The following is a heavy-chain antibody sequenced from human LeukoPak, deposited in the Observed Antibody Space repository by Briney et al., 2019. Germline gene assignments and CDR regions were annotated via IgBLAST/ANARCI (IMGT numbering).Heavy chain of an antibody. V-gene: IGHV4-59*01. J-gene: IGHJ6*03. Sequence: SETLSLTCTVSGGSISSYYWSWIRQPPGKGLEWIGYIYYSGSTNYNPSLTSRVTISVDTSKNQFSLKLSSVTAADTAVYYCASNSYYYDSSGYYYDYYYMDVWGKGTTVTVSS. CDR2: IYYSGST. CDR1: GGSISSYY. CDR3: ASNSYYYDSSGYYYDYYYMDV. D-gene: IGHD3-22*01.